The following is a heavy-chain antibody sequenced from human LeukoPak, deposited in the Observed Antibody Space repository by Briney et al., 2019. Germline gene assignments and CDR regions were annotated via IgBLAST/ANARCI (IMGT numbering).Heavy chain of an antibody. CDR1: GGSISSYY. V-gene: IGHV4-59*08. Sequence: PSETLSLTCTVSGGSISSYYWSWIRQPPGKGLEWIGYIYYSGSTYYNPSLKSRVTISVDTSKNQFSLKLSSVTAADTAVYYCARNVVVPALDAFDIWGQGTMVTVSS. CDR3: ARNVVVPALDAFDI. D-gene: IGHD2-2*01. J-gene: IGHJ3*02. CDR2: IYYSGST.